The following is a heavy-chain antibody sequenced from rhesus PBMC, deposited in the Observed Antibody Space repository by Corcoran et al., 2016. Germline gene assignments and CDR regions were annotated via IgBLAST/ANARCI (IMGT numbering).Heavy chain of an antibody. J-gene: IGHJ4*01. CDR1: GGSISDDYY. Sequence: QVQLQESGPGLVKPSETLSLTCAVSGGSISDDYYWSWIRQPPGKGLGWIGYIYGSGGGTNYNPSLKNRVTISIDTSKNQFSLKLSAVTAADTAVYYCARNYEDDYGYFPFDYWGQGVLVTVSS. D-gene: IGHD3-9*01. CDR3: ARNYEDDYGYFPFDY. CDR2: IYGSGGGT. V-gene: IGHV4-106*01.